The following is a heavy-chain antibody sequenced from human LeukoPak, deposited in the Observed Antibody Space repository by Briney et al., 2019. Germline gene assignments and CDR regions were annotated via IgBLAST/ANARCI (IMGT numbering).Heavy chain of an antibody. CDR2: INQDGSEK. Sequence: GGSLRLSCAASGFTLSNYWMGWVRRAPGKGLEWVANINQDGSEKHYVDFLKGRFTISRDNAKNSLYLQMNSLRPEDTALYYCSTGPRSLIYWGHGTLVTVSS. CDR1: GFTLSNYW. CDR3: STGPRSLIY. V-gene: IGHV3-7*03. J-gene: IGHJ4*01.